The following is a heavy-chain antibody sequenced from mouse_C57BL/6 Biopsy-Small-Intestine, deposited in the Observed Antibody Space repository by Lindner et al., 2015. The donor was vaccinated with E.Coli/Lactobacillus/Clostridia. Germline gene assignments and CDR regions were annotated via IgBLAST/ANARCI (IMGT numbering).Heavy chain of an antibody. CDR3: ARDPADIPLAGAYFQH. D-gene: IGHD1-1*01. J-gene: IGHJ3*01. V-gene: IGHV1-81*01. CDR1: GGDFSSYA. CDR2: IIPMFGTA. Sequence: SVKVSCKASGGDFSSYAITWVRQAPGQGLEWMGQIIPMFGTAFYAQKFRGRVTITADESTSTAYMDLSSLTSEDTALYYCARDPADIPLAGAYFQHWGQGTLVTVS.